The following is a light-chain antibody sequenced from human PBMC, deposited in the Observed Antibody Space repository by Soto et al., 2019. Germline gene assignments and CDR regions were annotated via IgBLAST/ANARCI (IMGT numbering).Light chain of an antibody. J-gene: IGKJ2*01. Sequence: DIQMTQSPSSLSASVGDTVTITCRASQRISVHLNWYQQKPGKVPKLLIYAASNLQSGVPLRFSGSGSETDFALTISSLQPEDFATYYCQQSYITPYTFGQGTKLEIK. CDR3: QQSYITPYT. CDR1: QRISVH. V-gene: IGKV1-39*01. CDR2: AAS.